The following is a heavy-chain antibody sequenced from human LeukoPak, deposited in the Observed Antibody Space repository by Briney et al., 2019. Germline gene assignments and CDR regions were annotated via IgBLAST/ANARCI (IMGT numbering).Heavy chain of an antibody. CDR3: TTDLGDYGDYIRC. CDR2: IKSDGGTT. J-gene: IGHJ4*02. Sequence: ETLSLTCTVSGGSISSYYWSWIRQPAGKGLEWIGRIKSDGGTTDYAAPVKGRFTISRDDSKNTLYLQMNSLKAEDAAVYYCTTDLGDYGDYIRCWGQGTLVTVSS. D-gene: IGHD4-17*01. CDR1: GGSISSYY. V-gene: IGHV3-15*01.